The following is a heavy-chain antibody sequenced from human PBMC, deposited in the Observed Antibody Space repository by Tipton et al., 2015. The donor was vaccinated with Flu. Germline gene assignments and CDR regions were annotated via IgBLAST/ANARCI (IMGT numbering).Heavy chain of an antibody. J-gene: IGHJ3*02. V-gene: IGHV1-18*01. D-gene: IGHD6-13*01. CDR2: ISAYNGNT. Sequence: QLVQSGAEVKKPGASVKVSCKASGYTFTSYGISWVRQAPGQGVEWMGWISAYNGNTNYAQKLQGRVTMTTDTSTSTAYMKLRSLSSDDTAVYYCARDRATSIAAADKWHDAFDNWGQGTTVTVSS. CDR3: ARDRATSIAAADKWHDAFDN. CDR1: GYTFTSYG.